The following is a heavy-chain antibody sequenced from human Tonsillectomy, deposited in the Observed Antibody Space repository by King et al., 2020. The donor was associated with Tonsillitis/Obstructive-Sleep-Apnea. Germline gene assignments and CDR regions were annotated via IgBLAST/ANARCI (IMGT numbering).Heavy chain of an antibody. CDR2: IYPGDSVT. V-gene: IGHV5-51*01. J-gene: IGHJ6*03. CDR1: GYSFTNYW. D-gene: IGHD5-12*01. CDR3: ARHDVMGGYENSYYLDV. Sequence: QLVQSGAEVKKPGESLKISCKGSGYSFTNYWIGWVRQMPGKGLEWMGIIYPGDSVTIYSPSFQDQVTISADKSISAAYLQWSSLKASDTAMYYCARHDVMGGYENSYYLDVWGKGTTVTVSS.